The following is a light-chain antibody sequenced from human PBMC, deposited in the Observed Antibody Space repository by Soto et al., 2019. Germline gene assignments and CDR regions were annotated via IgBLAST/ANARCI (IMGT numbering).Light chain of an antibody. CDR1: QSVSSN. Sequence: IVMTQSPSTFSLSPRESSTLSCRARQSVSSNLAWYQQKPGQAPRLLIYGASTRATGIPARFSGSGSGTEFTLTISSLQSEDFAVYYCQQYNNWLPITFGQGTRLEIK. J-gene: IGKJ5*01. CDR3: QQYNNWLPIT. V-gene: IGKV3-15*01. CDR2: GAS.